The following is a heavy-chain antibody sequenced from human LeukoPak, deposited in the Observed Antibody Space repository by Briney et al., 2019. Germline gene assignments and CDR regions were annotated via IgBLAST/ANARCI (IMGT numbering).Heavy chain of an antibody. D-gene: IGHD3-22*01. CDR2: ISGSGGST. Sequence: GGSLRLSCAASGFTFSSYGMSWVRQAPGKGLEWVSAISGSGGSTYYADSVKGRFTISRDNSKNTLYLQMNSLRAEDTAVYYCARLYDSSGYYYVGYYYMDVWGKGTTVTISS. J-gene: IGHJ6*03. CDR3: ARLYDSSGYYYVGYYYMDV. V-gene: IGHV3-23*01. CDR1: GFTFSSYG.